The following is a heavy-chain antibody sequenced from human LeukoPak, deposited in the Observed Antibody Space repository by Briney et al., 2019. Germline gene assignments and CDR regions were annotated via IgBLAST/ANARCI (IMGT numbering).Heavy chain of an antibody. Sequence: ASVKVSCKASGYTFTSYGISWVRQAPGQGLEWMGWISAYNGNTNYAQKLQGRVTMTTDTSTSTAYMELRSLRSDDAAVYYCARCGDGYNYVGIDYWGQGTLVTVSS. CDR1: GYTFTSYG. CDR2: ISAYNGNT. D-gene: IGHD5-24*01. V-gene: IGHV1-18*01. J-gene: IGHJ4*02. CDR3: ARCGDGYNYVGIDY.